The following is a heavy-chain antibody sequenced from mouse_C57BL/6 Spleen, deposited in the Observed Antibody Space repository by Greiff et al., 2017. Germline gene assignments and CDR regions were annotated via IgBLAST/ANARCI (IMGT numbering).Heavy chain of an antibody. Sequence: EVKLMESGPGLVKPSQSLSLTCSVTGYSITSGYYWNWIRQFPGNKLEWMGYISYDGSNNYNPSLKNRISITRDTSKNQFFLKLNSVTTEDTATYYCASEDFYYYGLFAYWGQGTLVTVSA. J-gene: IGHJ3*01. CDR2: ISYDGSN. V-gene: IGHV3-6*01. CDR3: ASEDFYYYGLFAY. D-gene: IGHD1-1*01. CDR1: GYSITSGYY.